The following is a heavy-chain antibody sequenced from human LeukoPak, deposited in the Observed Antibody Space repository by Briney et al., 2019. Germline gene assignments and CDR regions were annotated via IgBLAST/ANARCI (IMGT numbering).Heavy chain of an antibody. J-gene: IGHJ4*02. D-gene: IGHD2-2*01. Sequence: SETLSLTCTVSGGSISSGGYYWSWIRQHPEKGLEWIGYIYYSGSTYYNPSLKSRVTISVDTSKNQFSLKLSSVTAADTAVYYCARGLENCSSTSCYLYFDYWGQGTLVTVSS. CDR1: GGSISSGGYY. V-gene: IGHV4-31*03. CDR2: IYYSGST. CDR3: ARGLENCSSTSCYLYFDY.